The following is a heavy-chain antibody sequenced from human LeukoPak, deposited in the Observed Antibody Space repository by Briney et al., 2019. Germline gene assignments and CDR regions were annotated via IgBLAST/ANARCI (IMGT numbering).Heavy chain of an antibody. CDR2: IYYIATT. D-gene: IGHD3-3*01. V-gene: IGHV4-59*11. J-gene: IGHJ4*02. Sequence: SETLSLTCRVSGSSISGHYWSWIRQPPGRGLEWIGYIYYIATTNYNPSLKSRVTISLDPSKNQFSLKLSSVTAADTAVYYCARGLEDYYFDSWGQGTLVTVSS. CDR1: GSSISGHY. CDR3: ARGLEDYYFDS.